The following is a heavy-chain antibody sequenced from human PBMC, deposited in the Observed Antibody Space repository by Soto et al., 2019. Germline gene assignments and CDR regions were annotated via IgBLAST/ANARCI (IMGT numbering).Heavy chain of an antibody. J-gene: IGHJ3*02. CDR2: INAGNGNT. Sequence: GASVKVSCKASGYTFTSYAMHWVRQAPGQRLEWMGWINAGNGNTKYSQKFQGRVTITRDTSASTAYMELSSLRSEDTAVYYCARGDIVVVPAAPDAFDIWGQGTMVTVSS. D-gene: IGHD2-2*01. CDR1: GYTFTSYA. CDR3: ARGDIVVVPAAPDAFDI. V-gene: IGHV1-3*01.